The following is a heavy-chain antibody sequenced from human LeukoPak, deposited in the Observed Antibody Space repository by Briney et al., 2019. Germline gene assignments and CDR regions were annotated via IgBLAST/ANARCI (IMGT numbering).Heavy chain of an antibody. CDR1: GFTFDDYG. D-gene: IGHD1-20*01. CDR2: ISTSSNYI. Sequence: GRSLRLSCAASGFTFDDYGMSWVRQAPGKGLEWVSFISTSSNYIYYADSVKGRFTISRDNAKNSLYLQMNSLRAEDTAVYYCARDNWIEAHYFDYWGQGTLVTVSS. CDR3: ARDNWIEAHYFDY. J-gene: IGHJ4*02. V-gene: IGHV3-21*01.